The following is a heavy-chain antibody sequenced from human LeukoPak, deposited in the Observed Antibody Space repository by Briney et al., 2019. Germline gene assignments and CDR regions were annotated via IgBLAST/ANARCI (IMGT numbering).Heavy chain of an antibody. Sequence: GGSLRLSCAASGFTFTSNWMSWVRQAPGKGLEWVAHINQDGSQKYYVDSVKGRFTISRDNTKNSLYLQMNSPRAEDTATYFCAKLLGGLSTSNYWGQGILVTVSS. CDR1: GFTFTSNW. D-gene: IGHD3-16*01. CDR3: AKLLGGLSTSNY. V-gene: IGHV3-7*03. CDR2: INQDGSQK. J-gene: IGHJ4*02.